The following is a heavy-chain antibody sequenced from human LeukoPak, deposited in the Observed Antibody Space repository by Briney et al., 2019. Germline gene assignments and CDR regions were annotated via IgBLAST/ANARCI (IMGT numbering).Heavy chain of an antibody. J-gene: IGHJ3*02. CDR2: MYPADSDT. D-gene: IGHD1-26*01. CDR1: GYSFTTYW. CDR3: ARRSGSYKAYDAFDI. Sequence: GESLKISCKGSGYSFTTYWIGWVRQIPGKGLEWMGIMYPADSDTRYSPSFQGHVTISADKSISTAYLQWSSLKASDTAMYYCARRSGSYKAYDAFDIWGQGTMVTVSS. V-gene: IGHV5-51*01.